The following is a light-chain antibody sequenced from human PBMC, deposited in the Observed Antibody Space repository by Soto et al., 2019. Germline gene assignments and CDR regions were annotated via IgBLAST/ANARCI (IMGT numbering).Light chain of an antibody. CDR2: AAS. J-gene: IGKJ1*01. CDR1: QGIGNY. V-gene: IGKV1-27*01. CDR3: QNHNNAPLT. Sequence: DIQMTQSPSSLSASVGDRVTITCRASQGIGNYLAWYQQKSGKVPTLLIYAASTLQSGVPSRFSGSRSGTDFTLNISSLQPEDVATYSCQNHNNAPLTFGQGTQVEIQ.